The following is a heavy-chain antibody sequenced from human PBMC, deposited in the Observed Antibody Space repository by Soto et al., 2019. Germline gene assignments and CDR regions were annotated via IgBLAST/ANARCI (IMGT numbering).Heavy chain of an antibody. J-gene: IGHJ4*02. D-gene: IGHD2-21*02. CDR3: ARGDRGEY. CDR2: IYVDDSET. V-gene: IGHV5-51*01. Sequence: GESLKISCKGSGYSFTSFWIAWVRQMPGKGLKWMGIIYVDDSETRYSPSFQGQVTISADKSINTAYLQWNSLKASDTAMYYCARGDRGEYWGQGTLVTVSS. CDR1: GYSFTSFW.